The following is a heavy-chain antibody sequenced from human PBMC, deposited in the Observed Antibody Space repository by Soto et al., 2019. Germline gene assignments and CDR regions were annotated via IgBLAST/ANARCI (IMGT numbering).Heavy chain of an antibody. J-gene: IGHJ3*02. Sequence: SDTLSLTCTVSGGSINRGEYYWRWIRQHPGKGLEWIGYIYYSGSTYYNPSLKSRVTISVDTSKNQFSLKLSSVTAADTAVYYCARRYGYAFDIWGQGTMVTVSS. V-gene: IGHV4-31*03. CDR2: IYYSGST. CDR3: ARRYGYAFDI. CDR1: GGSINRGEYY. D-gene: IGHD4-17*01.